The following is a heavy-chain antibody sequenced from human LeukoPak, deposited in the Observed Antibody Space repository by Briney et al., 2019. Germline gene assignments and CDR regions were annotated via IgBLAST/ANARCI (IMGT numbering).Heavy chain of an antibody. CDR3: ARDGYYYGSGSYPYFDY. J-gene: IGHJ4*02. D-gene: IGHD3-10*01. CDR1: GLTFSSYA. CDR2: ISYDGSNK. Sequence: PGGSLRLSCAASGLTFSSYAMHWVRQAPGKGLEWVAVISYDGSNKYYADSVKGRFTISRDNSKNTLYLQMDSLRAEDTAVYYCARDGYYYGSGSYPYFDYWGRGTLVTVSS. V-gene: IGHV3-30-3*01.